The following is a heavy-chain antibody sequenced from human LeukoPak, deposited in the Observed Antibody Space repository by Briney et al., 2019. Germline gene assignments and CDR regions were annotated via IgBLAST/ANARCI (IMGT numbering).Heavy chain of an antibody. D-gene: IGHD3-3*01. J-gene: IGHJ4*02. CDR2: IYYSGST. V-gene: IGHV4-59*01. CDR1: GGSISSYY. Sequence: SETLSLTCTVSGGSISSYYWSWIRQPPGKGLEWIGYIYYSGSTNYNPSLKSRVTISVDTSKNQFSLKPSSMTAADTAVYYCARDGGYYQDYFDYWGQGTLVTVSS. CDR3: ARDGGYYQDYFDY.